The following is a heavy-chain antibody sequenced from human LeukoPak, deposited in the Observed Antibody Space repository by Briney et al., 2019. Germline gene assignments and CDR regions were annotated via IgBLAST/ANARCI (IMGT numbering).Heavy chain of an antibody. V-gene: IGHV4-59*01. J-gene: IGHJ6*02. CDR2: IYYSGST. CDR3: ARGLRSDYYYGMDV. Sequence: SETLSLTCTVSGDSISSSSWSWIRQPPGKGLDWIGYIYYSGSTDYHPSLKSRVTISIDTSKNQLSLKVSSVTAADTAVYYCARGLRSDYYYGMDVWGQGTTVTVSS. CDR1: GDSISSSS.